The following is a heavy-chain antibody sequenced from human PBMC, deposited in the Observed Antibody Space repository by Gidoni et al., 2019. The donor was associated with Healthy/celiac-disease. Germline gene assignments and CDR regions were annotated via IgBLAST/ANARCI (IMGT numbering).Heavy chain of an antibody. J-gene: IGHJ6*02. CDR2: INHSGST. Sequence: QVQLQQWGAGLLKPSETLSLTCAVYGGSFSGYYWSWIRQPPGKGLEWIGEINHSGSTNYNPSLKSRVTISVDTSKNQFSLKLSSVTAADTAVYYCARGYWNPPYYYYGMDVWGQGTTVTVSS. V-gene: IGHV4-34*01. CDR1: GGSFSGYY. CDR3: ARGYWNPPYYYYGMDV. D-gene: IGHD1-1*01.